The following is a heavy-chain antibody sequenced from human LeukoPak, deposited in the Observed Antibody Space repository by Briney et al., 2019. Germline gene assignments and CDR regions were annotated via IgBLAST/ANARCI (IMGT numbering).Heavy chain of an antibody. D-gene: IGHD5-18*01. J-gene: IGHJ4*02. CDR1: GFTFSDYY. CDR2: ISDSSSYT. V-gene: IGHV3-11*03. Sequence: GGSLRLSCAASGFTFSDYYMSWIRQAPGKGLEWVSYISDSSSYTNYADSVKGRFTISRDNAKNSLYLQMNSLRAEDTAVYYCARREGGVGYSYGLYYWGQGTLVTVSS. CDR3: ARREGGVGYSYGLYY.